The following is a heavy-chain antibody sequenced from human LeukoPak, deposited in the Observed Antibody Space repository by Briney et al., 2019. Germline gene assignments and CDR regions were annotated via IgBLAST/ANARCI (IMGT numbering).Heavy chain of an antibody. CDR1: GGTFSSYA. V-gene: IGHV1-69*06. CDR3: ASKRPGDDILTGYGY. J-gene: IGHJ4*02. CDR2: IIPIFGTA. D-gene: IGHD3-9*01. Sequence: ASVKVSCKASGGTFSSYAISWVRQAPGQGLEWMGGIIPIFGTANYAQKFQGRVTITADKSTSTAYMELSSLRSEDTAVYYCASKRPGDDILTGYGYWGQGALVTASS.